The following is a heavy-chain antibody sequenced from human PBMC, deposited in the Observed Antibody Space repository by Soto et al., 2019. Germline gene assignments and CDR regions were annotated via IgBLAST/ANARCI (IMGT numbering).Heavy chain of an antibody. J-gene: IGHJ4*02. CDR1: GYTFSDYY. CDR3: AKEPATAKPEGVDF. V-gene: IGHV1-2*02. CDR2: INPNSGGT. Sequence: ASVKVSCKASGYTFSDYYIHWVRQAPGQGLEWMGWINPNSGGTKYAPKFQGGVTMTRDTSITTAYMELSRLRSGDPAVYYCAKEPATAKPEGVDFWGQGTLVTVSS. D-gene: IGHD1-1*01.